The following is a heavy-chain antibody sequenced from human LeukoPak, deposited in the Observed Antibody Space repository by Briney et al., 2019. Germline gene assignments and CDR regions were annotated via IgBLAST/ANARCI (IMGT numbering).Heavy chain of an antibody. Sequence: PSETLSLTCTVSGGSISSYYWSWIRQPPGKGLEWIGYIYYSGSTNYNPSLKSRVTISVDTSKNQFSLKLSSVTAADTAVYYCAREGGVATPEFSWFDPWGQGTLVTVSS. CDR2: IYYSGST. D-gene: IGHD4-23*01. CDR1: GGSISSYY. V-gene: IGHV4-59*01. J-gene: IGHJ5*02. CDR3: AREGGVATPEFSWFDP.